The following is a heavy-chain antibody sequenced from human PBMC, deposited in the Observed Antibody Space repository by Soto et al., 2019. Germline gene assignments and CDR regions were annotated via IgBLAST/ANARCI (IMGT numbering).Heavy chain of an antibody. J-gene: IGHJ6*03. CDR1: GFTFSSYL. V-gene: IGHV3-30*03. Sequence: QVQLVESGGGVVQPGKSLRLSCAASGFTFSSYLMHWVRQAPGTGLEWVALISYDGSSKNYADSVKGRFTVSRDNSKNTLYLQMNSLRAEDTALYYCAFNWNDIYYMDVCGKGTTVTVSS. CDR3: AFNWNDIYYMDV. CDR2: ISYDGSSK. D-gene: IGHD1-1*01.